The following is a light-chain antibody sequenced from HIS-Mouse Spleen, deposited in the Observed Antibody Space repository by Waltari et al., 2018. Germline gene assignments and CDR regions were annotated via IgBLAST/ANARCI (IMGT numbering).Light chain of an antibody. V-gene: IGKV1-9*01. CDR1: QGISSY. CDR3: QQLNSYPPT. Sequence: DIQLTQSPSFLSASVGDRVTIPCQASQGISSYLAWYQQKPGKAPKLLIYAASTLQSGVPSRFSGSGSGTEFTLTISSLQPEDFATYYCQQLNSYPPTFGQGTKVEIK. CDR2: AAS. J-gene: IGKJ1*01.